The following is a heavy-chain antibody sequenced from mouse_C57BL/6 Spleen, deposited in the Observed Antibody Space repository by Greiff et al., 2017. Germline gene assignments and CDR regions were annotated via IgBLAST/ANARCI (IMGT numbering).Heavy chain of an antibody. CDR1: GYTFTSYW. CDR2: IDPSDSYT. CDR3: ARGGYGRRKDY. Sequence: QVQLQQPGAELVMPGASVKLSCKASGYTFTSYWMHWVKQRPGQGLEWIGEIDPSDSYTNYNQKFKGKSTLTVDKSSSTAYMQLSSLTSEDSAVYYCARGGYGRRKDYWGQGATLTVSS. V-gene: IGHV1-69*01. J-gene: IGHJ2*01. D-gene: IGHD1-1*01.